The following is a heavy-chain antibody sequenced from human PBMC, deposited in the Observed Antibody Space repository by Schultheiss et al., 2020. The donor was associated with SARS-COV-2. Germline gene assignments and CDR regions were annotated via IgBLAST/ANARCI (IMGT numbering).Heavy chain of an antibody. D-gene: IGHD1-7*01. CDR1: GYTFTSYG. Sequence: ASVKVSCKASGYTFTSYGISWVRQAPGQGLEWMGWISAYNGNTNYAQKLQGRVTMTTDTSTSTAYMELMSLRSDDTAVYYCARDGSSTGTTEYYYYYGMDVWGQGTTVTVSS. CDR3: ARDGSSTGTTEYYYYYGMDV. CDR2: ISAYNGNT. V-gene: IGHV1-18*04. J-gene: IGHJ6*02.